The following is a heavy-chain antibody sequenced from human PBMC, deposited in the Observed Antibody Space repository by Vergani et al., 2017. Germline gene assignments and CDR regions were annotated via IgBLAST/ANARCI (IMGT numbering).Heavy chain of an antibody. CDR3: AKDHYDFWSGYPNLSPFDL. Sequence: EVQLVESGGGLVKPGRSLRLSCAASGFTFDDYAMHWVRQAPGKGLEWVSGISWNSGIIGYADSVKGRFTISRDNAKNSLYLQMNSLRAEDTALYYCAKDHYDFWSGYPNLSPFDLWGRGTLVTVSS. CDR1: GFTFDDYA. D-gene: IGHD3-3*01. J-gene: IGHJ2*01. CDR2: ISWNSGII. V-gene: IGHV3-9*01.